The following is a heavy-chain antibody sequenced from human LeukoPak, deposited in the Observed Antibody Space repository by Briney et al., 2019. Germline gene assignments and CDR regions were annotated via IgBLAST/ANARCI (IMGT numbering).Heavy chain of an antibody. J-gene: IGHJ4*02. Sequence: GESLKISCKGSGYSFTSYWIGWVRQMPGEGLEWMGIIYPGDSDTTYSPSFQGQVTISADKSISTAYLQWSSLKASDTAMYYCAKHASVADTRYVDYWGQGTLVTVSS. CDR1: GYSFTSYW. V-gene: IGHV5-51*01. D-gene: IGHD6-19*01. CDR3: AKHASVADTRYVDY. CDR2: IYPGDSDT.